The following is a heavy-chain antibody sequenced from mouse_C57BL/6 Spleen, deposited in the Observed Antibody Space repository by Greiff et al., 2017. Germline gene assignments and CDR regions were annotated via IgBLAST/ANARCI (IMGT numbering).Heavy chain of an antibody. D-gene: IGHD1-3*01. CDR1: GYTFTSYW. V-gene: IGHV1-55*01. Sequence: VQLQQSGAELVKPGASVKMSCKASGYTFTSYWITWVKQRPGQGLEWIGDIYPGSGSTNYNEKFKSNATLTVDTSSSTAYMQLSSLTSEDSAVYYCARAVRGKLFDYWGQGTTLTVSS. CDR2: IYPGSGST. CDR3: ARAVRGKLFDY. J-gene: IGHJ2*01.